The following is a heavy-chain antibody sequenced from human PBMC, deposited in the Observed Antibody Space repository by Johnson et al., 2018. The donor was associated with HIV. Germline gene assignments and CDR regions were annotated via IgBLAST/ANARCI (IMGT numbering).Heavy chain of an antibody. D-gene: IGHD2-15*01. CDR1: GFTFSSYA. J-gene: IGHJ3*02. CDR3: ARVGSVAAARDAFDI. Sequence: VQLVESGGGLVQPGGSLRLSCAASGFTFSSYAMHWVRQAPGKGLEWVAVISYDGSNKYYVESVKGRFTISRDTSKNTLYLQMKSLRPEDTAVYYCARVGSVAAARDAFDIWGQGTMVTVS. V-gene: IGHV3-30*04. CDR2: ISYDGSNK.